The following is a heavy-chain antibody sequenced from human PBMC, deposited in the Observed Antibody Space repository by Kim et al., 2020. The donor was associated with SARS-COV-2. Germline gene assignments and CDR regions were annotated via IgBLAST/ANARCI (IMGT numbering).Heavy chain of an antibody. CDR2: IYSGGST. CDR1: GFTVSSNY. Sequence: GGSLRLSCAASGFTVSSNYMSWVRQAPGKGLEWVSVIYSGGSTYYADSVKGRFTISRDNSKNTLYLQMNSLRAEDTAVYYCARPNLDGGGWHYGMDVWGQGTTVTVSS. D-gene: IGHD3-16*01. J-gene: IGHJ6*02. V-gene: IGHV3-53*01. CDR3: ARPNLDGGGWHYGMDV.